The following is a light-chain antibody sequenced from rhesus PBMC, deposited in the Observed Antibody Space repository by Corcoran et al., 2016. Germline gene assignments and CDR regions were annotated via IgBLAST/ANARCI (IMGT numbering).Light chain of an antibody. Sequence: EIVMTQSPATLSLSPGERATLSCRASQSVSSNLAWYQQKPGQAPRLPIYGPSSRATGIPDKFSGSGAGTDFSLTISSLETEDVAVYYCLQHSSWPLTFGGGTKVELK. J-gene: IGKJ4*01. CDR2: GPS. V-gene: IGKV3-24*01. CDR3: LQHSSWPLT. CDR1: QSVSSN.